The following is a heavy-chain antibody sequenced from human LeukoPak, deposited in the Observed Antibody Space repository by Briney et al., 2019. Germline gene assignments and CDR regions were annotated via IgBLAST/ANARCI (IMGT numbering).Heavy chain of an antibody. D-gene: IGHD3-10*01. CDR2: IKSKTDGGTT. CDR3: TTGTFTLLWFGESNDY. Sequence: KSGGSLRLSCAASGFTFSNAWMSWVRQAPGKGLEWAGRIKSKTDGGTTDYAAPVKGRFTISRDDSKNTLYLQMNSLKTEDTAVYYCTTGTFTLLWFGESNDYWGQGTLVTVSS. CDR1: GFTFSNAW. V-gene: IGHV3-15*01. J-gene: IGHJ4*02.